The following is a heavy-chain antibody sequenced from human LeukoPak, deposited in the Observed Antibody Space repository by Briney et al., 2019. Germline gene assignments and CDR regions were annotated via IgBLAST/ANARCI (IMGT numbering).Heavy chain of an antibody. CDR1: GGAISSISSNNYH. D-gene: IGHD4-23*01. V-gene: IGHV4-39*02. Sequence: SETLSLTCIVSGGAISSISSNNYHWGWIRQPPGKGLEWIGSIYYSGSTYYNPSLKSRVTISVDTSKNQFSLKLSSVTAADTALYYCAREMGVVTAHGIDVWGQGTTVTVSS. J-gene: IGHJ6*02. CDR2: IYYSGST. CDR3: AREMGVVTAHGIDV.